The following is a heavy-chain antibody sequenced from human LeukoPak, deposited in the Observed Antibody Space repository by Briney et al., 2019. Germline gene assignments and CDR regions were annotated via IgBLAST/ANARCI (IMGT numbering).Heavy chain of an antibody. CDR3: ARGASYTPGANYYYGMDV. J-gene: IGHJ6*02. D-gene: IGHD3-16*01. Sequence: PGGSLRLSCAASGFTFSDYYMSWIRQAPGKGLEWVSYISSSSSYTNYADSVKGRFTISRDNAKNSLYLQMNSLRAEDTAVYYCARGASYTPGANYYYGMDVWGQGTTVTVSS. CDR2: ISSSSSYT. V-gene: IGHV3-11*05. CDR1: GFTFSDYY.